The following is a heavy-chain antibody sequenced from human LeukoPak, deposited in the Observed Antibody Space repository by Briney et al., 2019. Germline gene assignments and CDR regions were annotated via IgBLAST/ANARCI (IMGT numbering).Heavy chain of an antibody. CDR1: GFTFSSCA. D-gene: IGHD1-1*01. V-gene: IGHV3-23*01. CDR3: ARGWNSDYFDY. CDR2: ISGSGGIT. J-gene: IGHJ4*02. Sequence: GGSLRLSCAASGFTFSSCAMNWVRQAPGKGLEWVSGISGSGGITHYADSVRGRFTISRDNSKNTLYLQMNSLRAEDTAVYYCARGWNSDYFDYWGQGTLVTVSS.